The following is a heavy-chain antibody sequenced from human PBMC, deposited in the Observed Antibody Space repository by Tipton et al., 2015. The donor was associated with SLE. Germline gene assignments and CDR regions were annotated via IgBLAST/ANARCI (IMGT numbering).Heavy chain of an antibody. J-gene: IGHJ4*02. V-gene: IGHV3-48*03. D-gene: IGHD3-10*01. CDR2: ISESGDAI. Sequence: SLRLSCAASGFTFSSYAMSWVRRPPGKGLEWVSYISESGDAIYYADSVKGRFTISRDNAKNSLFLQMNSLRVEDTALYYCARRGFEPGDHWGQGTVVTVSS. CDR1: GFTFSSYA. CDR3: ARRGFEPGDH.